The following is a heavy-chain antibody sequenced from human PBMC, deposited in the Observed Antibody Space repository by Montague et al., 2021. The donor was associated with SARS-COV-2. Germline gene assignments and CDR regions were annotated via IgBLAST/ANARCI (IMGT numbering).Heavy chain of an antibody. CDR3: ARDFDY. J-gene: IGHJ4*02. CDR1: GGSISSYY. Sequence: SETLSLTCTVSGGSISSYYWSWIRQLPGKGLEWIGCMYYSGSTNYNPSLKSRVTLSVDTSKNQFSLKLSSVTAADTAVYYCARDFDYWGQGTLVTVSS. CDR2: MYYSGST. V-gene: IGHV4-59*13.